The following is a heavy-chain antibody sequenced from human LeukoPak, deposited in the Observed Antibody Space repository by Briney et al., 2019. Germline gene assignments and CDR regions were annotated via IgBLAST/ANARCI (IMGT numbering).Heavy chain of an antibody. J-gene: IGHJ4*02. V-gene: IGHV3-48*03. CDR3: AREEGSSSISSLDY. Sequence: GGTLRLSCAASGFTFSSYEMNWVRQAPGKGLEWVSYISSSGSTIYYADSVKGRFTISRDNAKNSLYLQMNSQRAEDTAVYYCAREEGSSSISSLDYWGQGTLVTVSS. CDR1: GFTFSSYE. D-gene: IGHD6-6*01. CDR2: ISSSGSTI.